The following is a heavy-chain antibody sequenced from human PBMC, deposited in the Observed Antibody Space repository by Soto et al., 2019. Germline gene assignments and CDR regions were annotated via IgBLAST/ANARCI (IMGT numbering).Heavy chain of an antibody. Sequence: ASVKVSCKASGYTFTSYGFSWVRQAPGQGLEWMGWISAYNGNTNYAQKLQGRVTLTTDTSTSTAYMELTSLRSDDTDGPYCAGGPKGELVRGGVDYWGQGTLVTVSS. J-gene: IGHJ4*02. CDR2: ISAYNGNT. V-gene: IGHV1-18*04. CDR3: AGGPKGELVRGGVDY. D-gene: IGHD3-10*01. CDR1: GYTFTSYG.